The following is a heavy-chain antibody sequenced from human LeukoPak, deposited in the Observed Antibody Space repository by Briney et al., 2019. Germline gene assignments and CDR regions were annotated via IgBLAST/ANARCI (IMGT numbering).Heavy chain of an antibody. Sequence: GGPLRLSWAASGSSFSYYWIHWVGQGSGKGPGWVSRIIGDGTRTDYADSVKGRFTISRDNAKSTLYLQMNSLTVEDTAVYYCLRVDDTNGHNWFDPWGQGTLVTVSS. J-gene: IGHJ5*02. D-gene: IGHD2-8*01. CDR2: IIGDGTRT. CDR1: GSSFSYYW. V-gene: IGHV3-74*01. CDR3: LRVDDTNGHNWFDP.